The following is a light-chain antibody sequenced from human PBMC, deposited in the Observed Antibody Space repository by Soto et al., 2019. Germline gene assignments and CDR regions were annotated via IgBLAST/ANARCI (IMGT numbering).Light chain of an antibody. CDR2: EGS. CDR3: CSYAGSSPWV. Sequence: QSALTQPASVSGSPGQSITISCTGTSSDFGSYNLVSWYQQHPGKAPRVMIYEGSKRPSGVSNRFSGSKSDNTASLTISGLQAEDEADYYCCSYAGSSPWVFGGGTKLTVL. J-gene: IGLJ3*02. CDR1: SSDFGSYNL. V-gene: IGLV2-23*01.